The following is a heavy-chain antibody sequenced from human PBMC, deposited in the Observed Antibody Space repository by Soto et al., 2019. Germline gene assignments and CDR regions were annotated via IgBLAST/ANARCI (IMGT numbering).Heavy chain of an antibody. D-gene: IGHD5-12*01. J-gene: IGHJ4*02. CDR2: IYWDDDK. CDR1: GFSLTSGVG. V-gene: IGHV2-5*02. CDR3: AHIDPEIVTVGGHGGFDY. Sequence: QITLKASGPTLVRPPQTLTLTCTFYGFSLTSGVGVGWIRQPPGKALEWLALIYWDDDKRYSASLKNRLTLTKDASTNQVVLTLTNVGPVDTATYFCAHIDPEIVTVGGHGGFDYWGQGTLVTVSS.